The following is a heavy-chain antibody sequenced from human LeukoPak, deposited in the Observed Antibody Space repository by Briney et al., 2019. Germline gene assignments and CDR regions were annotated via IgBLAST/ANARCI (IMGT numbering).Heavy chain of an antibody. CDR2: SNNKGTET. CDR3: ARGYSGSI. CDR1: GFTFNNSW. Sequence: GGSLRLSCAASGFTFNNSWMHWVRQAPGKGLVWVSRSNNKGTETVYADSVKGRFTISRDNAKNSLYLQMNSLRAEDTAVYYCARGYSGSIWGQGTMVTVSS. V-gene: IGHV3-74*01. J-gene: IGHJ3*02. D-gene: IGHD6-6*01.